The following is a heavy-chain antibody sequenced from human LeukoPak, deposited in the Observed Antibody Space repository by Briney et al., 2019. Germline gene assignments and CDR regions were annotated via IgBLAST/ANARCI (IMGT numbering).Heavy chain of an antibody. J-gene: IGHJ6*02. CDR1: GFTFTTYW. D-gene: IGHD5-18*01. CDR2: IDSDGSIT. Sequence: GGSLRLSCAASGFTFTTYWMHWVRQAPGKGLVWVSHIDSDGSITSHADSVKGRFTISRDNAKNTLYLQMNSLRAEDTAVYYCARDAVDTANAVWGQGTTVTVSS. V-gene: IGHV3-74*01. CDR3: ARDAVDTANAV.